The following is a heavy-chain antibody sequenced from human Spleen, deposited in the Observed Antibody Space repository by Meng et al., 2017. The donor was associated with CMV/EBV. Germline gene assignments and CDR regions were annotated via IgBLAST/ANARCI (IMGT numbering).Heavy chain of an antibody. D-gene: IGHD3-3*01. Sequence: GESLKISCAASGFTFSSYWMSWVRQAPGKGLEWVANIKQDGSEKYYVDSEKGRFTISRDNAKNSLYLQMNSLRAEDTAVYYCARGGIKGDFWSGPYYYYGMDVWGQGTTVTVSS. CDR1: GFTFSSYW. CDR2: IKQDGSEK. V-gene: IGHV3-7*01. J-gene: IGHJ6*02. CDR3: ARGGIKGDFWSGPYYYYGMDV.